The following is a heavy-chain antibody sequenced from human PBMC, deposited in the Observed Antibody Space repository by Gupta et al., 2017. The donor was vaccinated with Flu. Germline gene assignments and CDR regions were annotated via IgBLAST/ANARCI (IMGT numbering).Heavy chain of an antibody. V-gene: IGHV3-21*01. CDR1: GFNVRRYS. Sequence: GFNVRRYSMTVVSQAPGQGIGLVSSITARNNYINYTDSVKSRFTVSRDNVKKSLYLQMNSLRAEDTAVYYCARESDFLGVIWEPDDWGQGTLVTVSS. J-gene: IGHJ4*02. CDR2: ITARNNYI. D-gene: IGHD1-26*01. CDR3: ARESDFLGVIWEPDD.